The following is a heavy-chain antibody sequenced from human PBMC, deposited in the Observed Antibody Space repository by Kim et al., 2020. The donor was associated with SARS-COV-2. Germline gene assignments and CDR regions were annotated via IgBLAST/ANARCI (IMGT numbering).Heavy chain of an antibody. CDR1: GFTFSDFW. V-gene: IGHV3-7*01. J-gene: IGHJ4*02. CDR2: INQDGSQT. CDR3: ADPPPGY. Sequence: GGSLRHSCAASGFTFSDFWMTWVRQAPGKGLEWVANINQDGSQTYYLASVKGRFTISRDNTTNSLFLQMNSLRAEDTAVYYCADPPPGYWGQGTLVTVSS.